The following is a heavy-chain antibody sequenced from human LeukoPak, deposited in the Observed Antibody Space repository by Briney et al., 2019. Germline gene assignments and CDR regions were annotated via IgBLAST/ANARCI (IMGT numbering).Heavy chain of an antibody. CDR2: IGIAGDT. J-gene: IGHJ6*02. CDR3: ARDLHGGYGMDV. CDR1: GVTLSSFD. D-gene: IGHD3-10*01. Sequence: GGTLRHPCADSGVTLSSFDMHGVRNATEKSLEWVSVIGIAGDTYYAGSVKGRFTISRENSKNSLYLQMNSLRAGDTAVYFCARDLHGGYGMDVWGQGTTVAVSS. V-gene: IGHV3-13*04.